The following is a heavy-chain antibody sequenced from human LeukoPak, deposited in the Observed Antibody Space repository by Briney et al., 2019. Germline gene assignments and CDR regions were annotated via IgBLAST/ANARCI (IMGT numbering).Heavy chain of an antibody. CDR2: IDSDGSDT. CDR1: GFTFSDYW. CDR3: TRDRRYGGMDV. J-gene: IGHJ6*02. V-gene: IGHV3-74*01. Sequence: GGSRRLSCAASGFTFSDYWLHWVRQAPGKGLVWVSRIDSDGSDTSYADSVKGRFTISRDNAKNTLYLQINSLRADDTAVYYCTRDRRYGGMDVWGQGTTVTVSS. D-gene: IGHD1-1*01.